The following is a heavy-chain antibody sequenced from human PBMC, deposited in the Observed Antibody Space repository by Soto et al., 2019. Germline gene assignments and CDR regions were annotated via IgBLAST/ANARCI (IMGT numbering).Heavy chain of an antibody. CDR3: GRGGYRHYSAYYYYALDV. CDR1: GFTLSDYY. V-gene: IGHV3-72*01. D-gene: IGHD4-4*01. Sequence: GGSLRLSCVASGFTLSDYYVDWVRQAPGKGLEWVGRTRDKPNSYTTEYAASVEGRFTISRDDSKNSLYLQLNSLNTEDTAVYYCGRGGYRHYSAYYYYALDVWGQGTTVTAP. CDR2: TRDKPNSYTT. J-gene: IGHJ6*02.